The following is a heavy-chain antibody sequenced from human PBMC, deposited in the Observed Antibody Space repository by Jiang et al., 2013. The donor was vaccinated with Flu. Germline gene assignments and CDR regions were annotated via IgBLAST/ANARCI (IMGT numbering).Heavy chain of an antibody. D-gene: IGHD3-22*01. Sequence: GVVQPGRSLRLSCAASGFTFSSYGMHWVRQAPGKGLEWVAVIWYDGSNKYYADSVRGRFTISRDNSKNTLYLQMNSLRAEDTAVYYCARDYYYDSRHGLDYWGQGTLVTVSS. CDR2: IWYDGSNK. J-gene: IGHJ4*02. CDR3: ARDYYYDSRHGLDY. CDR1: GFTFSSYG. V-gene: IGHV3-33*01.